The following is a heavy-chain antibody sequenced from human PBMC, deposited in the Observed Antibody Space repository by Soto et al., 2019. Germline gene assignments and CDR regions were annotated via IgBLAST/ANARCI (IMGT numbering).Heavy chain of an antibody. V-gene: IGHV1-69*01. CDR1: GGTFRRYS. J-gene: IGHJ6*02. CDR2: IIPIFGIT. Sequence: QVRLVQSGAEVKKPGSSVKVSCKASGGTFRRYSISWVRQAPGQGLEWMGGIIPIFGITKYAQKFQDRVTITAYESTSTAYMELSSLRSDDTAVYYCARPDEGGYSSNHHYYYALDIWGQGTTVTV. CDR3: ARPDEGGYSSNHHYYYALDI. D-gene: IGHD3-22*01.